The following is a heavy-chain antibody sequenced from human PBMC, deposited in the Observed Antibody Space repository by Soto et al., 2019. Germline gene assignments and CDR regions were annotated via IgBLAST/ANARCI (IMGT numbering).Heavy chain of an antibody. Sequence: SVKVSCKASGGIFSSFTISWVRQAPGQGLEWLGGIIPIFDTPTYAQNFQGRVTITADKSTNTVYMELSSLRSEDTAVYYCATHGATTMARGDMKHYYYVMDVWGQGTTVTVSS. CDR1: GGIFSSFT. D-gene: IGHD3-10*01. CDR3: ATHGATTMARGDMKHYYYVMDV. V-gene: IGHV1-69*06. J-gene: IGHJ6*02. CDR2: IIPIFDTP.